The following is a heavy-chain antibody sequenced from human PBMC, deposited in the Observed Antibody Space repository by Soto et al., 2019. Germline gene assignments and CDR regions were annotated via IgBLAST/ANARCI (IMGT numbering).Heavy chain of an antibody. J-gene: IGHJ1*01. CDR3: ARGDYSNRSGYYYFQH. V-gene: IGHV4-30-4*01. D-gene: IGHD3-22*01. Sequence: SETLSLTCSVSGDSVTSGDYYWTWVRQSPGKGLEWIGYISYSGNTAYNPSLSSRLTISLDTSKNHFSLKPHAATAADTAVYYCARGDYSNRSGYYYFQHWGQGTPVTVSS. CDR1: GDSVTSGDYY. CDR2: ISYSGNT.